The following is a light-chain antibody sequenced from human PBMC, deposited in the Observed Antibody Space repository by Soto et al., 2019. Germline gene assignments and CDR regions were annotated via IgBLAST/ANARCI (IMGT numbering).Light chain of an antibody. Sequence: EIALTQSPGTLSLSPGERATLSCRTSQSVSSGDFAWYQHRPGQAPRLVIYGASTRATGVPDRFSGSGFWKGFTLTNNGLEPGDFAVYFWLQYGNSPYNFGQGNKREMK. V-gene: IGKV3-20*01. CDR3: LQYGNSPYN. CDR2: GAS. CDR1: QSVSSGD. J-gene: IGKJ2*01.